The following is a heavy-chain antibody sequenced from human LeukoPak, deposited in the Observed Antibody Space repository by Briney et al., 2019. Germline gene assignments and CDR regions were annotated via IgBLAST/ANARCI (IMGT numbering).Heavy chain of an antibody. CDR3: ATDTEWELRWFAFDI. Sequence: GATVKISCKASGYTFTDYYMHWVQQAPGKGLEWMGRVDPEDGETIYAEKFQGRVTITADTSTDTAYMGLSSLRSEDTAVYYCATDTEWELRWFAFDIWGQGTMVTVSS. CDR1: GYTFTDYY. D-gene: IGHD1-26*01. V-gene: IGHV1-69-2*01. J-gene: IGHJ3*02. CDR2: VDPEDGET.